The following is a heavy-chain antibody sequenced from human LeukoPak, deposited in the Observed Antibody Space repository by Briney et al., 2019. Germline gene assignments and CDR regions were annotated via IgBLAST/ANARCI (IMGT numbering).Heavy chain of an antibody. Sequence: PSETLSLTCTVSGGSISSSYWSWIRQPPGKGLEWIGYIYYSGSTNYNPSLKSRVTISVDTSKNQFSLKLSSVTAADTAVYYCARSRSWLYYFDYWGQGTLVTVSS. CDR1: GGSISSSY. V-gene: IGHV4-59*08. CDR2: IYYSGST. D-gene: IGHD6-13*01. CDR3: ARSRSWLYYFDY. J-gene: IGHJ4*02.